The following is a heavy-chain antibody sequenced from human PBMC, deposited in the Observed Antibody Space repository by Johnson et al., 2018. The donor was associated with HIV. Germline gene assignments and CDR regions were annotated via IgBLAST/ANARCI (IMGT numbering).Heavy chain of an antibody. Sequence: VQLVESGGGLVQPGGSLRLSCGASAFTFSSNDMKWVRQAPGKGLEWVSPISGSDHSTYYADSGRGRFTISRDNSRNALYLQMNRLRAEDTAVFYCARDRRSSFDIWGQGTMVTVSS. J-gene: IGHJ3*02. CDR2: ISGSDHST. CDR3: ARDRRSSFDI. V-gene: IGHV3-23*04. CDR1: AFTFSSND. D-gene: IGHD6-6*01.